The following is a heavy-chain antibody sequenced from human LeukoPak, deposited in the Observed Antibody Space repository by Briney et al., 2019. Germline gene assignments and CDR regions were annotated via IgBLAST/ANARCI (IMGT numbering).Heavy chain of an antibody. CDR3: ATGEVIAVAGTGFDY. V-gene: IGHV1-8*02. J-gene: IGHJ4*02. D-gene: IGHD6-19*01. CDR2: MNPNSGNT. Sequence: ASVKVSCKASGGTFSSYAINWVRQATGQGLEWMGWMNPNSGNTGYAQKFQGRVTMTRNTSISTAYMELSSLRSEDTAVYYCATGEVIAVAGTGFDYWGQGTLVTVSS. CDR1: GGTFSSYA.